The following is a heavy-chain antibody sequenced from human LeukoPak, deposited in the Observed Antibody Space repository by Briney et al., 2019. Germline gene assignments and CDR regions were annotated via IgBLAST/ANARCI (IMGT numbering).Heavy chain of an antibody. CDR2: IYPGDSDT. CDR3: ARRSTYEFDL. CDR1: GYSFTSQW. Sequence: GESLKISCKGSGYSFTSQWIGWVGQMPGKGLEWMGIIYPGDSDTTYSPSFQGQVTISADKSISTAYLQWSSLKASDTAMYYCARRSTYEFDLWGQGTLVTVSS. V-gene: IGHV5-51*01. D-gene: IGHD3-3*01. J-gene: IGHJ5*02.